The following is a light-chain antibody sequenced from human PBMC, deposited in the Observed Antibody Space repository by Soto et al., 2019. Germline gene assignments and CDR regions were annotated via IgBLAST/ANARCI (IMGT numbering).Light chain of an antibody. CDR3: SSYTDSATWV. Sequence: QSVLTQPASVSGSPGQSISISCTGTNSDVGGHNRVSWFQQAPGTAPKLLIYDVTGRPSHISNRFSASKSGNTASLTISGLQAEDEADYYCSSYTDSATWVFGGGTKVTVL. CDR1: NSDVGGHNR. CDR2: DVT. J-gene: IGLJ3*02. V-gene: IGLV2-14*01.